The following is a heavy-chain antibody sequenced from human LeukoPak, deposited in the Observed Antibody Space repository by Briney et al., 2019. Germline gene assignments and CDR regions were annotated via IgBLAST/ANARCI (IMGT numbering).Heavy chain of an antibody. D-gene: IGHD3-22*01. V-gene: IGHV3-66*01. CDR3: ARDLRGYYDSSGYSDY. Sequence: GGSLRLSCAASGFTFYTYAMTWVRQAPGKGLEWVSVIYSGGSTYYADSTKGRFTISRDNSKNTLYLQMNSQRAEDTAVYYCARDLRGYYDSSGYSDYWGQGTLVTVSS. CDR2: IYSGGST. CDR1: GFTFYTYA. J-gene: IGHJ4*02.